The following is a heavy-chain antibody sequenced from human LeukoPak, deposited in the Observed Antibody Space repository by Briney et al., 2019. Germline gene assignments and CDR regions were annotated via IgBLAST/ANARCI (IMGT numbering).Heavy chain of an antibody. Sequence: ASVKVSCKASGYTFTSYGISWVRQAPGQGLEWMGWISAYNGNTNYAQKLQGRVTMTTDTSTSTAYMELRSLRSDDTAVYYCARDLWMTTVTRDYYYGMDVWGQGTTVTVSS. CDR3: ARDLWMTTVTRDYYYGMDV. D-gene: IGHD4-11*01. V-gene: IGHV1-18*01. J-gene: IGHJ6*02. CDR2: ISAYNGNT. CDR1: GYTFTSYG.